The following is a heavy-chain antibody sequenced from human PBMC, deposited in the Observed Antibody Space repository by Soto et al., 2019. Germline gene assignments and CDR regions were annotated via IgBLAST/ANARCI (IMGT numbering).Heavy chain of an antibody. V-gene: IGHV4-34*01. CDR2: INHAGGL. Sequence: SETLSLTCAVYGESFNSFCWSWIRQPPGKGLEWIGEINHAGGLKYNPSLKSRLTMSVDTSKNQFSLNLSSVTAADTAVYYCARVVVGPTPGHFDNWGQGTLVTVSS. D-gene: IGHD1-26*01. CDR3: ARVVVGPTPGHFDN. J-gene: IGHJ4*02. CDR1: GESFNSFC.